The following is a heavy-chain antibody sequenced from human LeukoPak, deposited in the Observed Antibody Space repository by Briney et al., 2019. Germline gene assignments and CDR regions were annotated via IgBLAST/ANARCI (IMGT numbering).Heavy chain of an antibody. J-gene: IGHJ4*02. CDR1: GLTVNNNY. Sequence: GGSLRLSCAVSGLTVNNNYVNWVRQAPGKGLELVSVIHNTVRIHYADSVNGRFTISSDTSKNTVYLQMNGLRAEDTAVYYCILTTVATSIEYWGPGTLVTVSP. D-gene: IGHD4-23*01. CDR3: ILTTVATSIEY. V-gene: IGHV3-53*01. CDR2: IHNTVRI.